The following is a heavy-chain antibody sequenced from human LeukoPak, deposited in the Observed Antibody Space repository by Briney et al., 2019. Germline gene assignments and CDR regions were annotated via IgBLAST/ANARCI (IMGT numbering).Heavy chain of an antibody. V-gene: IGHV4-4*09. J-gene: IGHJ4*02. D-gene: IGHD2-21*01. CDR1: GVSMSAYQ. CDR2: INTKGET. Sequence: PSETLSLTCTVSGVSMSAYQWSWVRQSPEKGLEWIGCINTKGETSYNPSLKSRVSTSVDTSKSQFSLRLTSVTAADTAVYYCATSNDAKIAPFDHWGQGAPVTVSS. CDR3: ATSNDAKIAPFDH.